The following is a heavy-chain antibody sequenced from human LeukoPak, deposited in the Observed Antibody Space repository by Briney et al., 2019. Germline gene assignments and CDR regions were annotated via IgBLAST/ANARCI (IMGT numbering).Heavy chain of an antibody. J-gene: IGHJ4*02. D-gene: IGHD3-10*01. CDR1: GGSISTYY. V-gene: IGHV4-59*01. Sequence: PSETLSLTCTASGGSISTYYWTRIRQPPGKGLEWIGFVYYSGSTSYNPSLKSRVIISVDMSRNQFSLNLSSVTAADTAVYYCARGNYYYSSGNWEYYFDYWGQGTLVAVSS. CDR3: ARGNYYYSSGNWEYYFDY. CDR2: VYYSGST.